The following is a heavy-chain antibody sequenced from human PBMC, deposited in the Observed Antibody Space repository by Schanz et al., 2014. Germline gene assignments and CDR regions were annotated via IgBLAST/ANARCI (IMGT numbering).Heavy chain of an antibody. V-gene: IGHV3-23*04. CDR1: GFTVSSNY. CDR3: AKDLYNDEIFDS. D-gene: IGHD3-16*01. Sequence: VQLVESGGGLVQPGGSLRLSCAASGFTVSSNYMRWVRQAPGKGLEWVSGIEFSGGTTYYADSVKGRFTISRDNSRKTLKLQMTSLRADDTAVYYCAKDLYNDEIFDSWGQGTLVTVSS. CDR2: IEFSGGTT. J-gene: IGHJ5*01.